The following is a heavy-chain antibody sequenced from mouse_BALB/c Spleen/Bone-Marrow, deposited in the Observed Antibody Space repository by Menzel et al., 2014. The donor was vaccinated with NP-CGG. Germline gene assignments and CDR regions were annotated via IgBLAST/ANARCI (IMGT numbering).Heavy chain of an antibody. D-gene: IGHD2-10*01. CDR3: ARAYYGNYPYAMDY. CDR2: IGPANGNT. CDR1: GFNIKDTY. Sequence: EVQLVESGAELVKPGASVKLSCTASGFNIKDTYMHWVKQRPEQGLEWIGRIGPANGNTKYDPKFQGKATITADTSSNTAYLQLSSLTSEDTVVYFCARAYYGNYPYAMDYWGQGTSVTVSS. V-gene: IGHV14-3*02. J-gene: IGHJ4*01.